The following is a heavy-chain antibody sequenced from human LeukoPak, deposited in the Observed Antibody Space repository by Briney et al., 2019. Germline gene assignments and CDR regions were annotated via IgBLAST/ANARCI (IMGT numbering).Heavy chain of an antibody. Sequence: KPSETLSLTCTVSGGSISGSSYYWGWIRQPPGKGLEWIGSIYYSGSTFYNPSLKSRVTISVDTSNNQFSLKLSSVTAADTAVYYCARHVGSENYPRYFDYWGQGTLVTVSS. V-gene: IGHV4-39*01. CDR3: ARHVGSENYPRYFDY. J-gene: IGHJ4*02. D-gene: IGHD1-26*01. CDR2: IYYSGST. CDR1: GGSISGSSYY.